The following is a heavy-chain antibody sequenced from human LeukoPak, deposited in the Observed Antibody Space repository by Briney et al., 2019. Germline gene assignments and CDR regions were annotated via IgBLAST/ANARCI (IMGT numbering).Heavy chain of an antibody. CDR3: ARVRPLLWFGEPRGWFDP. Sequence: SETLSLTCSVSGGSISTYYWSWIRQPAGKGLEWIGHIYTSGSTNYNPSLKSRVTMSIDTSKNQFSLKLSSVTAADTAVYYCARVRPLLWFGEPRGWFDPWGQGTLVTVSS. CDR1: GGSISTYY. D-gene: IGHD3-10*01. J-gene: IGHJ5*02. CDR2: IYTSGST. V-gene: IGHV4-4*07.